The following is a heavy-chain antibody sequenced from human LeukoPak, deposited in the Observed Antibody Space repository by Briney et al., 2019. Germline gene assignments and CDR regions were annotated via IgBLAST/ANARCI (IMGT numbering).Heavy chain of an antibody. D-gene: IGHD1-26*01. V-gene: IGHV3-73*01. CDR2: IDKKDKGYATAT. CDR3: TRDSGTYNWFDP. J-gene: IGHJ5*02. Sequence: GGSLKLSCAASGXTFSGSAIHWVRQSSGKGLEWVGQIDKKDKGYATATAYAASVKGRFTIYRDDSINTAYLQMKGLKTEDTPLYYCTRDSGTYNWFDPWGQGTLVTVSS. CDR1: GXTFSGSA.